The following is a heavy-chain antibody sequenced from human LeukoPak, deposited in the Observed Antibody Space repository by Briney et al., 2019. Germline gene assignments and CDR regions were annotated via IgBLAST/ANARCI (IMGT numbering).Heavy chain of an antibody. CDR1: GGSVSSSSYF. J-gene: IGHJ4*02. CDR2: IYYSGST. V-gene: IGHV4-61*01. Sequence: SETLSLTCTVSGGSVSSSSYFWRWIRQPPGKGLEWIGYIYYSGSTNYNPSLKSRVTISLDTSKNQFSLKLSSVTAADTAVYYCARGRGHFDYWGQGTLVTVSS. CDR3: ARGRGHFDY.